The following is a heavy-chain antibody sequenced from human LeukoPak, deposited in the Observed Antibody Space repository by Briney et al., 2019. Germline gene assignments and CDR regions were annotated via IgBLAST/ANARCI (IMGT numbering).Heavy chain of an antibody. CDR1: GGSISSSSYY. V-gene: IGHV4-39*01. CDR2: IYYSGST. D-gene: IGHD3-22*01. Sequence: SETLSLTCTVSGGSISSSSYYWGWIRQPPGKGLEWIGSIYYSGSTYYNPSLKSRVTISVDTSKNQFSLKLSSVTAADTAVYYCASYRNYYDSSGYYYYYFDYWGQGTLVTVSS. J-gene: IGHJ4*02. CDR3: ASYRNYYDSSGYYYYYFDY.